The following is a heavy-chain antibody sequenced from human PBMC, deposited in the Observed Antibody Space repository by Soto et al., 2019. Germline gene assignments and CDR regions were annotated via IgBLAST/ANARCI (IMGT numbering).Heavy chain of an antibody. CDR2: IYYSGST. J-gene: IGHJ5*02. Sequence: SETQSLTSTVSGGNIRSYGWSWIRQPPGKGLEWIGYIYYSGSTNYNPSLKSRVTISVDTSKNQFSLKLSSVTAADTAVYYCARLTISYYYGSGSYYKAPNNWFDPWGQGTLVTVSS. D-gene: IGHD3-10*01. V-gene: IGHV4-59*08. CDR3: ARLTISYYYGSGSYYKAPNNWFDP. CDR1: GGNIRSYG.